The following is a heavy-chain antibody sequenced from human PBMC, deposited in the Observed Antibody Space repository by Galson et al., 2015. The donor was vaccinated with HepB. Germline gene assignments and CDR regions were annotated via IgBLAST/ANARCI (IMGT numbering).Heavy chain of an antibody. Sequence: LRLSCAASGFTFSSYAMSWVRQAPGKGLEWVSAISGSGGSTYYADSVKGRFTISRDNSKNTLYLQMDSLRAEDTAVYYCAKDRPSLGHIVGAKGDAVPSGYWGQGTLVTVSS. CDR3: AKDRPSLGHIVGAKGDAVPSGY. CDR2: ISGSGGST. CDR1: GFTFSSYA. V-gene: IGHV3-23*01. J-gene: IGHJ4*02. D-gene: IGHD1-26*01.